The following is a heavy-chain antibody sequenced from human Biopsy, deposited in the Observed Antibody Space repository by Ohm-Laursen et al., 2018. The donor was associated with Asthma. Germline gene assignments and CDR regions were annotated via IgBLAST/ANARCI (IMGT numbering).Heavy chain of an antibody. D-gene: IGHD6-19*01. V-gene: IGHV3-53*01. J-gene: IGHJ4*02. CDR1: GFTVSRDH. CDR2: IYSGGTS. Sequence: LRLSCTASGFTVSRDHMFWVRQAPGKGLEWVSVIYSGGTSHTADSVRGRFTISRDFSKNTLHLQMHSLRVEDTAVYYCARGDSSGWSHYYFDYWGQGTLVTVSS. CDR3: ARGDSSGWSHYYFDY.